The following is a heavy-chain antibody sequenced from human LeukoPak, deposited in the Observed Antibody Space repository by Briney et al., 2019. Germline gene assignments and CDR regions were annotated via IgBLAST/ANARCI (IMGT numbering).Heavy chain of an antibody. D-gene: IGHD6-6*01. CDR3: TRQTSSLGGRRGWFDP. CDR1: GYTFTSYF. V-gene: IGHV1-2*02. CDR2: INPGSGVT. J-gene: IGHJ5*02. Sequence: ASVKVSCKASGYTFTSYFLNWVRQAPGQGLEWLGWINPGSGVTVYAEKFQDRIALTRDTAINTAYMELTGLTSNDTAVYYCTRQTSSLGGRRGWFDPWGQGTLVSVSS.